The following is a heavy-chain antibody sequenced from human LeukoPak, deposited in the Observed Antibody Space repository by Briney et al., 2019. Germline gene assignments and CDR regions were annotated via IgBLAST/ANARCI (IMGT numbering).Heavy chain of an antibody. CDR1: GGSFSGYY. Sequence: PSETLSLTCAVYGGSFSGYYWSWTRQPPGKGLEWIGEINHSGSTNYNPSLKSRVTISVDTSKNQFSLKLSSVTAADTAVYYCARARFWSGYYTPNWFDPWGQGTLVTVSS. J-gene: IGHJ5*02. CDR2: INHSGST. V-gene: IGHV4-34*01. D-gene: IGHD3-3*01. CDR3: ARARFWSGYYTPNWFDP.